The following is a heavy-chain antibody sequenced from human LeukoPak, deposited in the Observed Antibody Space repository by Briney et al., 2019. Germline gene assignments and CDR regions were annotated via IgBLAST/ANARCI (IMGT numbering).Heavy chain of an antibody. CDR3: ARGYSYTNFDC. CDR1: GGSISSYY. D-gene: IGHD5-18*01. J-gene: IGHJ4*02. V-gene: IGHV4-4*08. Sequence: SETLSLTCTVSGGSISSYYWSWIRQPPGKGLEWIGRIYTSGNTNYNPSLKSRVIISVDTSKNQFSLNLISVTAADTAVYYCARGYSYTNFDCWGQGTLVTVSS. CDR2: IYTSGNT.